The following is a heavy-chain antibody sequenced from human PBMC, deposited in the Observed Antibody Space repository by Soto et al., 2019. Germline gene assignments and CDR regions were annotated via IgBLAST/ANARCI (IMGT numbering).Heavy chain of an antibody. CDR1: GYTFTSYG. CDR3: ARDRYSSPSTPNWFDP. Sequence: GASVKGSCKASGYTFTSYGSSWVRQAPGQGLEWIGWISAYQGTTNYAQTIQGRVTMTTDTSTSTAYMELRSLRSDATAVYYCARDRYSSPSTPNWFDPWGQGTLVTVSS. J-gene: IGHJ5*02. V-gene: IGHV1-18*01. D-gene: IGHD6-6*01. CDR2: ISAYQGTT.